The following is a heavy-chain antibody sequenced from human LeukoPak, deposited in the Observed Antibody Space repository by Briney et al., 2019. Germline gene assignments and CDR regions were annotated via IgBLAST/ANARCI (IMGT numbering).Heavy chain of an antibody. CDR2: IIPIFGTA. CDR3: ARSSGIAVAGPRDYYYYYMDV. D-gene: IGHD6-19*01. Sequence: ASVMVSCKASGGTFSSYAISWVRQAPGQGLEWMGRIIPIFGTANYAQKFQGRVTITTDESTSTAYMELSSLRSEDTAVYYCARSSGIAVAGPRDYYYYYMDVWGKGTTVTVSS. V-gene: IGHV1-69*05. J-gene: IGHJ6*03. CDR1: GGTFSSYA.